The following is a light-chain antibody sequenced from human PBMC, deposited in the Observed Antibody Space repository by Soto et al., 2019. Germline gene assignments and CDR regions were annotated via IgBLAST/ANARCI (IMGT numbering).Light chain of an antibody. CDR1: QSVSSTY. J-gene: IGKJ4*01. V-gene: IGKV3-20*01. CDR3: QQHGSSQT. CDR2: GAS. Sequence: IVLTHSPGTLSLSPGERAALSCRASQSVSSTYLAWYQQKPGQAPRLLIYGASSRATGIPDRFSGSGSGTDFTLTISRLEPEDFAVYYCQQHGSSQTFGGGTKVDIK.